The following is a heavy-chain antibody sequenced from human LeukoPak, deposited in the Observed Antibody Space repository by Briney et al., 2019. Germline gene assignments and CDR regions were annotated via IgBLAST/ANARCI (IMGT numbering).Heavy chain of an antibody. D-gene: IGHD3-16*01. CDR3: ARDGVPRNGMDV. CDR2: IYTSGST. CDR1: GGSISSYY. Sequence: SETLSLTCTVSGGSISSYYWSWIRQPAGKGLEWIGRIYTSGSTNYNPSLKSRVTMSVDTTKNQSSLKLSSVTAADTAVYYCARDGVPRNGMDVWGQGTTVAVSS. V-gene: IGHV4-4*07. J-gene: IGHJ6*02.